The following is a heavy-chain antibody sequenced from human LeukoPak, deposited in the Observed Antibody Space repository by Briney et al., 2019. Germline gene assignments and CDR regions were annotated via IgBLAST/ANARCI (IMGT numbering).Heavy chain of an antibody. CDR3: AKAYSSSWRYNWFDP. D-gene: IGHD6-13*01. J-gene: IGHJ5*02. Sequence: GGSLRLSCAASGFSFISYGMHWVRQAPGKGLEWVGVISDDGRRKDYADSVKGRFTISRDNSKNTLYLQMNSLRAEDTAVYYCAKAYSSSWRYNWFDPWGQGTLVTVSS. V-gene: IGHV3-30*18. CDR1: GFSFISYG. CDR2: ISDDGRRK.